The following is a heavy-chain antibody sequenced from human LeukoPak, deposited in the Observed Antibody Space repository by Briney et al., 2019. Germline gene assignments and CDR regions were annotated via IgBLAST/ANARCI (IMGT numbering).Heavy chain of an antibody. Sequence: GGSLRLSCAASGFTFSSYAMSWVRQAPGKGLEWVSAISGSGGSTYYADSVKGRFTISRDNSKNTLYLQMNSLRAEDTAVYYCAKALYSSGWFSSSYSGQGTLVTVSS. V-gene: IGHV3-23*01. J-gene: IGHJ4*02. CDR2: ISGSGGST. CDR1: GFTFSSYA. D-gene: IGHD6-19*01. CDR3: AKALYSSGWFSSSY.